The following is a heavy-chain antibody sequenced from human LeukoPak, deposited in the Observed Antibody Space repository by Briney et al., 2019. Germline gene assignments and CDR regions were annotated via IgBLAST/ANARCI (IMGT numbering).Heavy chain of an antibody. CDR2: ISWDGGST. Sequence: GGSLRLSCAASGFIFDDYTMHWVRQAPGKGLEWVSLISWDGGSTYYADSVKGRFTISRDNSKNSLYLQMNSLRTEDTALYYCAKGLYGTKYYYYYYGMDVWGQGTTVTVSS. D-gene: IGHD2/OR15-2a*01. CDR1: GFIFDDYT. CDR3: AKGLYGTKYYYYYYGMDV. J-gene: IGHJ6*02. V-gene: IGHV3-43*01.